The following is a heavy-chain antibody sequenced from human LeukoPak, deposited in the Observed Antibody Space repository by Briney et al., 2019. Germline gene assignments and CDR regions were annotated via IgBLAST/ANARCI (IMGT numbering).Heavy chain of an antibody. CDR1: GGSVSNDNHC. CDR3: ARDRGGFTYGEYYFDY. Sequence: PSETLSLTCTVSGGSVSNDNHCWSWIRQPPGKGLEWIGYVNYSGSTKYNPSLKSRVSISADTSRSQVSLKLSSVIAADTAVYYCARDRGGFTYGEYYFDYWGQGSLVTVSS. D-gene: IGHD2-15*01. V-gene: IGHV4-61*01. CDR2: VNYSGST. J-gene: IGHJ4*02.